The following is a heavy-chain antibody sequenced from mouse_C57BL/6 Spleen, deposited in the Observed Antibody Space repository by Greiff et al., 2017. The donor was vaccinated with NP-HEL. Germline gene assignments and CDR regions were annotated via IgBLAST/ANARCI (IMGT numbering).Heavy chain of an antibody. CDR2: INPYNGGT. Sequence: EVQLQESGPVLVKPGASVKMSCKASGYTFTDYYMNWVKQSHGKSLEWIGVINPYNGGTSYNQKFKGKATLTVDKSSSTAYMELNSLTSEDSAVYYCARGYGSSYNYFDYWGQGTTLTVSS. J-gene: IGHJ2*01. V-gene: IGHV1-19*01. D-gene: IGHD1-1*01. CDR1: GYTFTDYY. CDR3: ARGYGSSYNYFDY.